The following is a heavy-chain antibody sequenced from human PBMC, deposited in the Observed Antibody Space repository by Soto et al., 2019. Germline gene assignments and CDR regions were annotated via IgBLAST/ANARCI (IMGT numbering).Heavy chain of an antibody. J-gene: IGHJ4*02. CDR2: IYSSGST. D-gene: IGHD5-12*01. CDR1: GDSMTSYY. V-gene: IGHV4-59*01. Sequence: SETLSLTCPVSGDSMTSYYWSWIRQPPGQGLEWIEYIYSSGSTNYNPSLKSRVTMSVDTSKNQFSLNLSSVTAADTAVYYCARRRRNGYDFDYWGQGILVTVS. CDR3: ARRRRNGYDFDY.